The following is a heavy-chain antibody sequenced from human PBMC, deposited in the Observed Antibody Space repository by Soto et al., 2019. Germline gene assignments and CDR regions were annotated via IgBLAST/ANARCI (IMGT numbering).Heavy chain of an antibody. Sequence: EVQLLESGGGLVQPGGSLRLSCAASGFTFSSYAMSWVRQAPGKGLEWVSAISGSGGSTYYADSVKGRFTISRDNSKNTLYLNMNSLRAEDTAVYYCAKRPGSTLLFGELLGHIPTSGGYFDLWGRGTLVTVSS. CDR1: GFTFSSYA. CDR2: ISGSGGST. CDR3: AKRPGSTLLFGELLGHIPTSGGYFDL. J-gene: IGHJ2*01. D-gene: IGHD3-10*01. V-gene: IGHV3-23*01.